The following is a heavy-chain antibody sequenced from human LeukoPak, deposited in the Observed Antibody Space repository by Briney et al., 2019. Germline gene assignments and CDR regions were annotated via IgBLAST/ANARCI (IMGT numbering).Heavy chain of an antibody. CDR1: GFNFRTYA. V-gene: IGHV3-64*01. CDR3: ARVPDKYYDILTGYYTLAGYMDV. Sequence: GGSLRLSCAASGFNFRTYAMSWVRQAPGKGLEYVSAISSNGGSTYYANSVKGRFTISRDNSKNTLYLQMGSLRAEDMAVYYCARVPDKYYDILTGYYTLAGYMDVWGKGTTVTVSS. J-gene: IGHJ6*03. D-gene: IGHD3-9*01. CDR2: ISSNGGST.